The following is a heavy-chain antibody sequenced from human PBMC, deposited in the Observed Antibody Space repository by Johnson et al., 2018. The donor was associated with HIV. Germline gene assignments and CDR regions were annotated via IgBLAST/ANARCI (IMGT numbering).Heavy chain of an antibody. D-gene: IGHD6-6*01. CDR3: ARGGRQQLACDAFVI. Sequence: MLLVESGGGVVRPGGSLRLSCAASGFIFDDYGMSWVRQAPGKGLEWVSGINWNGGSTGYADSVKGRFTISRDNAKNSRYLQMNSLRAEDTAVYYCARGGRQQLACDAFVICGQGSSVTVSS. J-gene: IGHJ3*02. V-gene: IGHV3-20*04. CDR2: INWNGGST. CDR1: GFIFDDYG.